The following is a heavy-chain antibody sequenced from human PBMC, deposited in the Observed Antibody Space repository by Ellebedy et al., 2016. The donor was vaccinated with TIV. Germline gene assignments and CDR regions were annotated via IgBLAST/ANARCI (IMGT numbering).Heavy chain of an antibody. D-gene: IGHD5-24*01. CDR1: GYTFTSDL. V-gene: IGHV1-69*13. Sequence: AASVKVSCKASGYTFTSDLIHWVRQAPGQGLEWMGGILPIFGTTEYAQKFQGRVTITADESTSTTYMELSSLRSEDTAVYYCARGSRDGYNYDFDYWGQGTLVTVSS. CDR3: ARGSRDGYNYDFDY. J-gene: IGHJ4*02. CDR2: ILPIFGTT.